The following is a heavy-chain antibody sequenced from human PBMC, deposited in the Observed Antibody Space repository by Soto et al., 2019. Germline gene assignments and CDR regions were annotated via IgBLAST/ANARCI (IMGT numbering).Heavy chain of an antibody. Sequence: ASVKVSCKASENTFSTYSLHWVRQAPGQRLEWKGVINPTTTTTTDAQKFQGRVTMTRDTSTITVFLELSSLRSGDTAVFFCARDLYSTSWYVRAFDMWGQGTMVTVSS. D-gene: IGHD6-13*01. CDR3: ARDLYSTSWYVRAFDM. CDR1: ENTFSTYS. J-gene: IGHJ3*02. V-gene: IGHV1-46*03. CDR2: INPTTTTT.